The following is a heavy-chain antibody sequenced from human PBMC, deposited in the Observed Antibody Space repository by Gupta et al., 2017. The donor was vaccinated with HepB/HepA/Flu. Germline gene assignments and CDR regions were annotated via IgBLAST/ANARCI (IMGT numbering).Heavy chain of an antibody. CDR1: GGSISSYC. D-gene: IGHD2-21*02. CDR3: AREGTFHCGSSCYSWIDP. CDR2: ICTSGSP. Sequence: QVRLQESGPGLVKPSETLSLTCTVSGGSISSYCWTWIRQPAGKGLEWIGRICTSGSPNYNPSLKSRVTMSVDTSKSQFSLKLTSVTAADTAVYYCAREGTFHCGSSCYSWIDPWGQGILVTVSS. V-gene: IGHV4-4*07. J-gene: IGHJ5*02.